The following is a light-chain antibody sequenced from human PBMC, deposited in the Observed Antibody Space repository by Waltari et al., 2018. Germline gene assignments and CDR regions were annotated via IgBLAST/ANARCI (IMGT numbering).Light chain of an antibody. V-gene: IGKV3-20*01. CDR2: GAS. CDR1: QSVSRS. J-gene: IGKJ1*01. Sequence: IVLTQSPGTLSLSPGERATLSCRASQSVSRSLAWYQQQPGQAPKLLIYGASTRATGIPDRFSGSGSGTDFSLTISSLKPEDFAIYFCQHYVRLPATFGQGTKVEIK. CDR3: QHYVRLPAT.